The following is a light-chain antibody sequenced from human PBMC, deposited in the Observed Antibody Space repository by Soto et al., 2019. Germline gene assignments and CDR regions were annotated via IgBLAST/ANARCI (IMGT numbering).Light chain of an antibody. CDR1: QDSRSY. CDR2: GAS. V-gene: IGKV1-9*01. CDR3: QQFNSYPLT. J-gene: IGKJ4*01. Sequence: EIQLTQSPSFLSASVGDRVTITCRASQDSRSYLAWYQQKPGKAPKLLIYGASALQSGVPSRFSGSGSGTEFTLAISSLQPEDLATYYCQQFNSYPLTFGGGTNVEFK.